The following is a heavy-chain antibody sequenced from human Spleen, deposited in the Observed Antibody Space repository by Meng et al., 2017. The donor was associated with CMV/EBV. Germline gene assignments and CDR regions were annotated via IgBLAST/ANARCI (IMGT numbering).Heavy chain of an antibody. Sequence: WADSGLGFIDYSINWVRQAPGKGLEWVAYIVSTSNYIYYADSVKGRFTISRDNAKNSLYLQMNSLRAEDTAGYYCARAPYNWNPFDYWGQGTLVTVSS. D-gene: IGHD1-20*01. CDR1: GLGFIDYS. J-gene: IGHJ4*02. CDR2: IVSTSNYI. CDR3: ARAPYNWNPFDY. V-gene: IGHV3-21*01.